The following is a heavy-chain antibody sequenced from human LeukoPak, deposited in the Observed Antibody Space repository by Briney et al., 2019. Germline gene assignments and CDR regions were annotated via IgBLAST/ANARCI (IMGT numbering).Heavy chain of an antibody. J-gene: IGHJ4*02. CDR2: ISSSSSYI. CDR3: ARGRGYSGYDTDY. Sequence: PGRSLRLSCAASGFTFSRNSVNWVRQAPGKGLEWVSSISSSSSYIYYADSVEGRFTISRDNAKNSLYLQMNSLRAEDTAVYYCARGRGYSGYDTDYWGQGTLVTVSS. V-gene: IGHV3-21*01. CDR1: GFTFSRNS. D-gene: IGHD5-12*01.